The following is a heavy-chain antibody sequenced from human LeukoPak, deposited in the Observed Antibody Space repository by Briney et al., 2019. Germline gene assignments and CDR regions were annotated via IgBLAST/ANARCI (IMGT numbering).Heavy chain of an antibody. D-gene: IGHD3-9*01. CDR2: IIPIFGTA. V-gene: IGHV1-69*01. J-gene: IGHJ5*02. CDR3: ARCPGLRYFDWLHNWFDP. Sequence: SVKVSCTASGGTFSSYAISWVRQAPGQGLEWMGGIIPIFGTANYAQKFQGRVTITADESTSTAYMELSSLRSEDTAVYYCARCPGLRYFDWLHNWFDPWGQGTLVTVSS. CDR1: GGTFSSYA.